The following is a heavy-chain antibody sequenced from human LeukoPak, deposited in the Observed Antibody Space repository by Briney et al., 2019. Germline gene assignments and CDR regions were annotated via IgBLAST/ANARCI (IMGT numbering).Heavy chain of an antibody. Sequence: ASVKVSCKASGYTFTTHGISWVRQAPGQGPEWMGWISGNNGNTHYAQKFQGRVTMTTETSTSTPYMELKSLRSDDTAVYYCARLYDFWSGYYPHFDYWGQGTLVTVSS. V-gene: IGHV1-18*01. CDR3: ARLYDFWSGYYPHFDY. D-gene: IGHD3-3*01. CDR2: ISGNNGNT. CDR1: GYTFTTHG. J-gene: IGHJ4*02.